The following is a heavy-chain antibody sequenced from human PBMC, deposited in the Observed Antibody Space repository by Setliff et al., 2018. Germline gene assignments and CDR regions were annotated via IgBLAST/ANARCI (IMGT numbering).Heavy chain of an antibody. D-gene: IGHD1-26*01. V-gene: IGHV4-28*03. CDR3: AKGGGRYHSAS. CDR1: GVSVNSLTW. J-gene: IGHJ4*02. Sequence: SETLSLTCTVSGVSVNSLTWWSWVRQTPGKGLEWIGFIYHDGNPQFNPSVHYNPSLKSRVTISIDKSKNQFSLKLTSVTAADTAVYYCAKGGGRYHSASWGQGTLVTVSS. CDR2: IYHDGNP.